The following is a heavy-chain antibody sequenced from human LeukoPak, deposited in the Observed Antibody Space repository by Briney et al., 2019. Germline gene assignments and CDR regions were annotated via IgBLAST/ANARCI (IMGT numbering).Heavy chain of an antibody. V-gene: IGHV3-48*04. J-gene: IGHJ4*02. CDR3: ASSGGKGDY. CDR2: ISSSSSTI. CDR1: GFTFSSYS. D-gene: IGHD4-23*01. Sequence: GGSLRLSCAASGFTFSSYSMNWVRQAPGKGLEWVSYISSSSSTIYYADSVKGRFTISRDNAKNSLYLQMNSLRAEDTAVYYCASSGGKGDYWGQGTLVTVSS.